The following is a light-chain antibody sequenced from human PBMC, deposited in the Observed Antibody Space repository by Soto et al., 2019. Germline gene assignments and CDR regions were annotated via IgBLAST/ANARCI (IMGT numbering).Light chain of an antibody. J-gene: IGLJ1*01. CDR3: QSYDSSLRGYV. Sequence: QSALTQPPSVSGAPGQRVTISCTGSSSNFGAGNDVQWYQQLPGTAPKLLIFGNSNRPSGVPDRFSGSKSGTSASLAISGLQAEDEADYYCQSYDSSLRGYVFGTGTKLTVL. CDR1: SSNFGAGND. V-gene: IGLV1-40*01. CDR2: GNS.